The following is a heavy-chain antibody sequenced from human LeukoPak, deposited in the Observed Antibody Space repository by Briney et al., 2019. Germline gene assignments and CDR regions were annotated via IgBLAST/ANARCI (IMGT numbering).Heavy chain of an antibody. Sequence: GGSLRLSCAASGFTFSSYSMNWVRQAPGKGLEWVSSISSSSSYIYYADSVKGRFTISRDNAKNSLYLQMNSLRAEDTAVYYCARLSYFDWLFYYYGMDVWGQGTTVTVSS. CDR3: ARLSYFDWLFYYYGMDV. CDR1: GFTFSSYS. J-gene: IGHJ6*02. D-gene: IGHD3-9*01. CDR2: ISSSSSYI. V-gene: IGHV3-21*01.